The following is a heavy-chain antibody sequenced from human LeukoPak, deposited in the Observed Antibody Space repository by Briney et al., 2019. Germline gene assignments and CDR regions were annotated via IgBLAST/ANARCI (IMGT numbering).Heavy chain of an antibody. CDR3: ATNGGHWDLDY. D-gene: IGHD3-16*01. CDR1: GFTFSNYG. J-gene: IGHJ4*02. CDR2: IQYDENK. V-gene: IGHV3-30*02. Sequence: GGSLRLSCATSGFTFSNYGMHWVRQAPGKGLEWVAFIQYDENKNYADSVKGRFTISRDNSKNTVYLQMNSLRVEDTAVYYCATNGGHWDLDYWGQGTLVTVSS.